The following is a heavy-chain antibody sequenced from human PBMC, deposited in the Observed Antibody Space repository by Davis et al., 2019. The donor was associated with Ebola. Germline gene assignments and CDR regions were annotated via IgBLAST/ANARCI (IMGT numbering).Heavy chain of an antibody. CDR2: IFPGDLYT. CDR3: ARTIFGVVTSFDYGMDV. V-gene: IGHV5-51*01. D-gene: IGHD3-3*01. CDR1: GYSFTSYW. J-gene: IGHJ6*04. Sequence: GGSLRLSCKASGYSFTSYWIVWVRQMPGKGLECMGIIFPGDLYTRYSPSFQGQFTISADKSISTAYLQWSSLKASDTAMYYCARTIFGVVTSFDYGMDVWGKGTTVTVSS.